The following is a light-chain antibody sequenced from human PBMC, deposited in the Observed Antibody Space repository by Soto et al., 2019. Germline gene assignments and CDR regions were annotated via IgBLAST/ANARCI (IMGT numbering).Light chain of an antibody. CDR2: EGN. CDR1: SSDVGSPNL. V-gene: IGLV2-23*01. CDR3: CSYAGNSSYV. Sequence: QSVLAQPASVSGSPGQSITISCTGTSSDVGSPNLVSWYLQHPGNAPKIVIYEGNKRPSGVSDRFSGSKSGDTASLTISGLQAEDEADYYCCSYAGNSSYVFGTGTKVTVL. J-gene: IGLJ1*01.